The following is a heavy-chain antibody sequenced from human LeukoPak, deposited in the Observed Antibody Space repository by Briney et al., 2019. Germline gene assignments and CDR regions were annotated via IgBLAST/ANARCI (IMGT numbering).Heavy chain of an antibody. D-gene: IGHD3-3*01. J-gene: IGHJ5*02. Sequence: GSLRLSCAASGFTFSSYAMHWVRQAPGKGLEWVAVISYDGSNKYYADSVKGRFTISRGNSKNTLYLQMNSLRAEDTAVYYCARVPVRFLDPLGSWFDPWGQGTLVTVSS. CDR1: GFTFSSYA. CDR3: ARVPVRFLDPLGSWFDP. CDR2: ISYDGSNK. V-gene: IGHV3-30-3*01.